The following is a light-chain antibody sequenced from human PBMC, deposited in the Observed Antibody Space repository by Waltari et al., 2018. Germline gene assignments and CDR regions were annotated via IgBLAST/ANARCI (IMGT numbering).Light chain of an antibody. V-gene: IGKV1-13*02. Sequence: AIQMTQSPSSLSASVCDTVTITCRASQCINNALSWYQQKPGKAPNLLIYPTSNLQSGVPSRFSGSGSGAYFTLTISSLQPEDFAVYYCQQRNSYPFTFGGGTKVEIK. J-gene: IGKJ4*01. CDR1: QCINNA. CDR3: QQRNSYPFT. CDR2: PTS.